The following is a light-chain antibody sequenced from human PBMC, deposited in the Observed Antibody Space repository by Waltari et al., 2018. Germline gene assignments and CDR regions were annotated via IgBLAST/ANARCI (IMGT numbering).Light chain of an antibody. CDR2: EIA. CDR3: SSYGGSNNLL. CDR1: SSDVGGSNY. J-gene: IGLJ2*01. Sequence: QSALTQPPSASGSPGQSVTISCTGTSSDVGGSNYVSWYQQHPGRAPKLMIYEIAKRPSGVPDRFSASKSGNTASLTVSGLQAEDEADYYCSSYGGSNNLLFGGGTKLTVL. V-gene: IGLV2-8*01.